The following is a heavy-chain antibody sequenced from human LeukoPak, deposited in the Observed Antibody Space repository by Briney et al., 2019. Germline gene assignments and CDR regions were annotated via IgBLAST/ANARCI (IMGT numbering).Heavy chain of an antibody. V-gene: IGHV3-66*02. CDR2: IYSGGST. Sequence: GGSLRLSCAASGFTVSSNYMSWVRQAPGKGLEWVSVIYSGGSTYYADSVKGRFTISRDNSKNTLYLQMNSLRAEDTAVYYCAREYCSSTICSVDYWGQGTLVTVSS. J-gene: IGHJ4*02. D-gene: IGHD2-2*01. CDR1: GFTVSSNY. CDR3: AREYCSSTICSVDY.